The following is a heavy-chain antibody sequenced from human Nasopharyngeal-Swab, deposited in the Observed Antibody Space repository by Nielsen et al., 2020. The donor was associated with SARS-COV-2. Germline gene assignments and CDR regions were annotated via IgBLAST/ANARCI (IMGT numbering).Heavy chain of an antibody. J-gene: IGHJ6*02. Sequence: ASVKVSCKASGYTFTSYDINWVRQVTGQGLEWMGWMNPNSGNAGYAQKFQGRVTITRNTSISTAYMEQSSLRSEDTAVYYCARVYCSSTSCFYGMDVWGQGTTVTVSS. D-gene: IGHD2-2*01. CDR2: MNPNSGNA. CDR3: ARVYCSSTSCFYGMDV. CDR1: GYTFTSYD. V-gene: IGHV1-8*03.